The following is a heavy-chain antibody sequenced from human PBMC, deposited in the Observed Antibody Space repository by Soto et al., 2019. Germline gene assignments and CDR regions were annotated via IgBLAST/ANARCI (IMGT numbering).Heavy chain of an antibody. J-gene: IGHJ4*02. Sequence: QVQLVQSGAEVKKPGASVKVSCKASGYTFTSYGISWVRQAPGQGLEWMGWISAYNGNTNYAQKLQGRVTMTTDTSTSTAYMELRSLRSYDTAVYYCARGGCSSTSCSTVTEYFDYWGQGTLVTVSS. V-gene: IGHV1-18*01. CDR3: ARGGCSSTSCSTVTEYFDY. CDR2: ISAYNGNT. CDR1: GYTFTSYG. D-gene: IGHD2-2*01.